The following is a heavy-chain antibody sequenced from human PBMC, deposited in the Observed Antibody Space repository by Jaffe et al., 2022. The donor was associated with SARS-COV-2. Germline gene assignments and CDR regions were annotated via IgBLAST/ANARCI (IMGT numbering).Heavy chain of an antibody. CDR2: IVVGSGNT. V-gene: IGHV1-58*02. CDR1: GFTFTSSA. Sequence: QMQLVQSGPEVKKPGTSVKVSCKASGFTFTSSAMQWVRQARGQRLEWIGWIVVGSGNTNYAQKFQERVTITRDMSTSTAYMELSSLRSEDTAVYYCAVLGYCSGGSCPHGVYYYYGMDVWGQGTTVTVSS. D-gene: IGHD2-15*01. CDR3: AVLGYCSGGSCPHGVYYYYGMDV. J-gene: IGHJ6*02.